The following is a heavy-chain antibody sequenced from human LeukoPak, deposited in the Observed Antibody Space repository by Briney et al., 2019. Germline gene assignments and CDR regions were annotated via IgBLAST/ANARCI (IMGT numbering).Heavy chain of an antibody. CDR2: TYYRSKWYN. J-gene: IGHJ4*02. D-gene: IGHD5-18*01. CDR1: GDSLSSNSAA. V-gene: IGHV6-1*01. CDR3: ARGGYSYGFDYFDN. Sequence: SQTLSLTCAISGDSLSSNSAAWSWIRQSPSRGLEWLGRTYYRSKWYNDYAVSVKSRITINPDTSKNQFSLQLNSVTPEDTAVYYCARGGYSYGFDYFDNWGQGTLVTVSS.